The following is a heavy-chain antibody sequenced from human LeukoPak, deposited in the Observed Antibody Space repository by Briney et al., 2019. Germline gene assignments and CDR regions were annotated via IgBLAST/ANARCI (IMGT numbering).Heavy chain of an antibody. J-gene: IGHJ4*02. V-gene: IGHV1-2*02. CDR1: GYTFTGYY. D-gene: IGHD3-22*01. CDR3: ARDSLNYYDSSGYPDY. Sequence: SVKVSCKASGYTFTGYYMHWVRQAPGQGLEWMGWINPNSGGTNYAQKFQGRVTMTRDTSTSTAYMELSRLRSDDTAVYYCARDSLNYYDSSGYPDYWGQGTLVTVSS. CDR2: INPNSGGT.